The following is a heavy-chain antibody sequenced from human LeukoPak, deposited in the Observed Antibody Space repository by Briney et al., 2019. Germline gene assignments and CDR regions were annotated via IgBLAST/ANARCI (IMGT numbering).Heavy chain of an antibody. Sequence: SETLSLTCTVSGGSISSYYWSWIRQPPGKGLEWIGSVYYIGNTDYNPSLKSRVTISVDTSKNQFSLKLSSVTAADTAVYYCARLSDFWSGYYGSDFWGQGTLVTVSS. D-gene: IGHD3-3*01. CDR2: VYYIGNT. CDR1: GGSISSYY. CDR3: ARLSDFWSGYYGSDF. V-gene: IGHV4-59*08. J-gene: IGHJ4*02.